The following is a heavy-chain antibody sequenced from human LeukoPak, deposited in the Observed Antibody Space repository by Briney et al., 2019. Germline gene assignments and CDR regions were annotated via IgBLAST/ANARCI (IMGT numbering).Heavy chain of an antibody. CDR2: IYYSGST. V-gene: IGHV4-39*01. Sequence: PSETLSLTCTVSGGSISSSSYYWGWIRQPPGKGLEWIGSIYYSGSTYYNPSLKSRVTISVDTSKNQFSLKLSSVTAADTAVYYCASNQKTYYDILTGYDLDAFDIWGQGTMVTVSS. D-gene: IGHD3-9*01. CDR1: GGSISSSSYY. CDR3: ASNQKTYYDILTGYDLDAFDI. J-gene: IGHJ3*02.